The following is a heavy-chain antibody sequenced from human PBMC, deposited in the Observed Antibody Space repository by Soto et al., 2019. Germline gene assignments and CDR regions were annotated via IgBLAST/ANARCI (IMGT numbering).Heavy chain of an antibody. V-gene: IGHV3-9*01. J-gene: IGHJ4*02. Sequence: SLRLSCAASGFTFDDYAMHWVRQAPGKGLEWVSGISWNSASMDYADSVKDRFSISRDNAENSLYLQMNSLRADDTAVYYCAKVVDDTKPGYFGQGTLVTVSS. CDR1: GFTFDDYA. CDR3: AKVVDDTKPGY. D-gene: IGHD1-1*01. CDR2: ISWNSASM.